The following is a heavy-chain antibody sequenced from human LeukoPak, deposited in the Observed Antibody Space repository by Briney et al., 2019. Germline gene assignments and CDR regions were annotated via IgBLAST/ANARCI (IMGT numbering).Heavy chain of an antibody. CDR2: IYYSGST. CDR3: ARSPYDSSGYPLGLDY. D-gene: IGHD3-22*01. Sequence: SETLSLTCTVSGGSISSYYWSWIRQPPGKGLEWIGYIYYSGSTNYNPSLKSRVTISVDTSKNQFSLKLSSVTAADTAVYYCARSPYDSSGYPLGLDYWGQGTLVTVSS. J-gene: IGHJ4*02. CDR1: GGSISSYY. V-gene: IGHV4-59*01.